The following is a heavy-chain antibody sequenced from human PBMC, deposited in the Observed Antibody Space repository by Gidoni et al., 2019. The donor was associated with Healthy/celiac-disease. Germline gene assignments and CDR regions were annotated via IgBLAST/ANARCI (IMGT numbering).Heavy chain of an antibody. V-gene: IGHV4-59*01. CDR1: GGSISSYY. CDR3: ARDETLGGHFDY. CDR2: IYYSGST. D-gene: IGHD3-16*01. Sequence: QVQLQESGPGLVKPSETLSLTCTVSGGSISSYYWSWIRQPPGKGLEWIGYIYYSGSTNYNPSLKSRVTISVDTSKNQFSLKLSSVTAADTAVYYCARDETLGGHFDYWGQGTLVTVSS. J-gene: IGHJ4*02.